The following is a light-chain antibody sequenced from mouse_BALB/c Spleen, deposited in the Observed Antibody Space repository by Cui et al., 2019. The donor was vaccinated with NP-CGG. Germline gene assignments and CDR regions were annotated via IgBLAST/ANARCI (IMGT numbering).Light chain of an antibody. J-gene: IGLJ1*01. CDR3: ALWYSNHWV. Sequence: QAVVTQESALTTSPGETVTLTCRSSTGAVKTNNYANWVQEKPDHLFTGLIGGTNNRPPGVPARFSGSLIGDKAALTITGTQTEDEAIYFCALWYSNHWVFGGGTKLTVL. CDR2: GTN. CDR1: TGAVKTNNY. V-gene: IGLV1*01.